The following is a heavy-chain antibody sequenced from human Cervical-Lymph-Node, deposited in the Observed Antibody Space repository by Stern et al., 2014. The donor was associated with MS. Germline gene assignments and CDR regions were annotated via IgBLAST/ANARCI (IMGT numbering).Heavy chain of an antibody. CDR3: AKDGRGCGGGGCSSYPYDY. CDR2: TRNKDDKSPT. Sequence: EVQLVESGGGLVQPGGSLRLSCAASGFTFSDHYMDWVRQAPGKGLEWLGRTRNKDDKSPTEYAASVKGRFTISRDESTNSLYLQMNSLKTDDTAVYYCAKDGRGCGGGGCSSYPYDYWGQGTLVTVSS. D-gene: IGHD2-21*01. CDR1: GFTFSDHY. J-gene: IGHJ4*02. V-gene: IGHV3-72*01.